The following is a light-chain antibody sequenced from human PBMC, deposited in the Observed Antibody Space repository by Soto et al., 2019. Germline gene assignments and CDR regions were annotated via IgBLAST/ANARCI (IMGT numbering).Light chain of an antibody. CDR2: TAS. CDR3: QQLNSYPLT. CDR1: QGINSY. V-gene: IGKV1-9*01. J-gene: IGKJ4*01. Sequence: DVQLTQSPSFLSASVGDRLTITRRASQGINSYLAWYQQKPGKAPQLLIYTASTLQSGVPSRFSGSASGTEFTLTISSLQPEDFATYYCQQLNSYPLTFGGGTKVEI.